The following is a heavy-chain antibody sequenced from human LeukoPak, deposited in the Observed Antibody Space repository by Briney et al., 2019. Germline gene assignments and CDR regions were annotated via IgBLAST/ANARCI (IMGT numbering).Heavy chain of an antibody. CDR3: ARQIAYYYDSSGYYTTDY. Sequence: GGSLRLPCAASGFTFSSYSMHWVRQAPGKGLEWVAIIYYDGSDKYYADSVKGRFTISRDNSKDTLYLQMNSLRAEDTAVYYCARQIAYYYDSSGYYTTDYWGQGTLVTVSS. J-gene: IGHJ4*02. D-gene: IGHD3-22*01. V-gene: IGHV3-33*01. CDR1: GFTFSSYS. CDR2: IYYDGSDK.